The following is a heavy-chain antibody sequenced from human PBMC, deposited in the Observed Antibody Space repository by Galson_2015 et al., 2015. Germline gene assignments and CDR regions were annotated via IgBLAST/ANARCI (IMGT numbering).Heavy chain of an antibody. CDR2: INHSGST. J-gene: IGHJ4*02. Sequence: QVQLQESGPGLVKPSETLSLTCAVYGGSFSGYYWSWIRQPPGKGLEWIGEINHSGSTNYNPSLKSRVTKSVDTSKNQFSLKLSSVTAADTAVYYCARIGGGSYVDYWGQGTLVTVSS. V-gene: IGHV4-34*01. D-gene: IGHD2-21*01. CDR1: GGSFSGYY. CDR3: ARIGGGSYVDY.